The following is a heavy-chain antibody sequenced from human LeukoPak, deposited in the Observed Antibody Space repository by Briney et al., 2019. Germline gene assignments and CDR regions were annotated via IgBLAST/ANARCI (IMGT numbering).Heavy chain of an antibody. D-gene: IGHD3-10*02. V-gene: IGHV3-53*01. Sequence: GGSLRLSCAASGFTVSSSHMTWVRQAVGKGLEWVSFIYSGGDTSYADSVKGRFTISRDNSKDTLYLQMNSLRAEDTAVYYCARVYNYVFDYWGQGTLVTVSS. J-gene: IGHJ4*02. CDR3: ARVYNYVFDY. CDR1: GFTVSSSH. CDR2: IYSGGDT.